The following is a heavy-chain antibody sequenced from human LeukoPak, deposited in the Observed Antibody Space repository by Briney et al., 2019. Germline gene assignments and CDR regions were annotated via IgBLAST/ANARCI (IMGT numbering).Heavy chain of an antibody. Sequence: PSETLSLTCTVSGYSISSGYYWGWIRQPPGKGLEWIGSISHGGSTYYNPSLKSRVTISVDTSKNQFSLKLSSVTAADTAVYYCARHTGDSANFDYWGQGTLVTVSS. CDR3: ARHTGDSANFDY. CDR1: GYSISSGYY. J-gene: IGHJ4*02. V-gene: IGHV4-38-2*02. D-gene: IGHD4-17*01. CDR2: ISHGGST.